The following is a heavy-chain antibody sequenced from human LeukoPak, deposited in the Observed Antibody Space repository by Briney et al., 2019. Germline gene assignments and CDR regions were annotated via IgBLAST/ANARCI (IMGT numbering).Heavy chain of an antibody. D-gene: IGHD6-19*01. Sequence: AGGSLRLSCAASGFTFSSYAMSWVRQAPGKGLEWVSAISGSGGSTYYADSVKGRFTISRDNSKNTLYLQMNSLRAEDTAVYYCAKDLSGWPEYRPDYWGQGTLVTVSS. J-gene: IGHJ4*02. CDR3: AKDLSGWPEYRPDY. CDR2: ISGSGGST. V-gene: IGHV3-23*01. CDR1: GFTFSSYA.